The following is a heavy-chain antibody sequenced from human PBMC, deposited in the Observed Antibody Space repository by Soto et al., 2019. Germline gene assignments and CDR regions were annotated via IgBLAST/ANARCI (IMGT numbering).Heavy chain of an antibody. Sequence: SETLSLTCAVYGGSFSGYYWSWIRQPPGKGLEWIGEINHSGSTNYNPSLKSRVTISVDTSKNQFSLKLSSVTAADTAVYYCARGGYCTNGVCSPYYYYYYGMDVWGQGTTVTVS. CDR1: GGSFSGYY. J-gene: IGHJ6*02. CDR2: INHSGST. V-gene: IGHV4-34*01. CDR3: ARGGYCTNGVCSPYYYYYYGMDV. D-gene: IGHD2-8*01.